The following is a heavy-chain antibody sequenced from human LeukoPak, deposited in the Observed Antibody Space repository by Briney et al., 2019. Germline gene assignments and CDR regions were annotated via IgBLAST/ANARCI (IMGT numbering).Heavy chain of an antibody. J-gene: IGHJ5*02. V-gene: IGHV3-21*01. CDR3: ARDSVITFGGVIVPWFDP. D-gene: IGHD3-16*02. CDR2: ITTSSTYT. Sequence: GGSLRLSCAASGFSFSSYNMNWVRQAPGKGLEWVSSITTSSTYTFYADPVKGRFTISRDNAKNSLYLQMNSLRAEDTAVYYCARDSVITFGGVIVPWFDPWGQGTLVTVSS. CDR1: GFSFSSYN.